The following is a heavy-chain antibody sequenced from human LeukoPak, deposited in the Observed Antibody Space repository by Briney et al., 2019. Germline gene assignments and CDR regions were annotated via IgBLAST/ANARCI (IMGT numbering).Heavy chain of an antibody. V-gene: IGHV3-21*01. CDR1: GFTFSSYS. CDR2: ISSSSSYI. Sequence: GGSLRLSCSASGFTFSSYSMNWVRQAPGKGLEGVSSISSSSSYIYYADPVNGRFTISRDNAKNSLYLQMNSLRAEDTAVYYCARERSGDYVWGSYRPFDYWGQGTLVTVSS. CDR3: ARERSGDYVWGSYRPFDY. D-gene: IGHD3-16*02. J-gene: IGHJ4*02.